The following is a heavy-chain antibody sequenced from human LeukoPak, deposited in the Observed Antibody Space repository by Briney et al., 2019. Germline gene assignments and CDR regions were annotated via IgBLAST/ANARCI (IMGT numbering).Heavy chain of an antibody. D-gene: IGHD4-17*01. CDR2: ISDNGGST. CDR3: AKPRTPGNFGDYSY. V-gene: IGHV3-23*01. Sequence: GGSLRLSCAASGFAFSTYAMSWVRQAPGKGLEWVSAISDNGGSTFYADSVKGRFTISRDNSKNTIYLQMNSLSAEDTSVNYRAKPRTPGNFGDYSYWGQGTLVTVPS. CDR1: GFAFSTYA. J-gene: IGHJ4*02.